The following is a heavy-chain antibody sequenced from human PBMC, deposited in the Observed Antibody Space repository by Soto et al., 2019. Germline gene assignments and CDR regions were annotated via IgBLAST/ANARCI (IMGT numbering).Heavy chain of an antibody. J-gene: IGHJ4*02. D-gene: IGHD6-19*01. Sequence: GGSLRLSWAASGFTFSSYSMNWVRQATGKGLEWVSYISSSSSTIYYADSVKGRFTISRDNAKTSLYLQMDSLRNEDTAVYYCARFFGSGFDYWGQGTLVTVSS. CDR1: GFTFSSYS. V-gene: IGHV3-48*02. CDR2: ISSSSSTI. CDR3: ARFFGSGFDY.